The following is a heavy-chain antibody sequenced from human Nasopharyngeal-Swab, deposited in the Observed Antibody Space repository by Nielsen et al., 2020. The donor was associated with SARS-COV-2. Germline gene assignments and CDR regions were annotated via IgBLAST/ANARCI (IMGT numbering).Heavy chain of an antibody. V-gene: IGHV4-34*01. D-gene: IGHD3-3*01. CDR2: IHHSGST. J-gene: IGHJ4*02. CDR3: ARGPVRYDFWSGYYCGCDY. CDR1: GGSFSGYY. Sequence: ESLKISCAVSGGSFSGYYWSWIRQPPGKGLEWIGEIHHSGSTDYNPSLKSRVTISVDTSKNQFSLKLSSVTAADTAVFYCARGPVRYDFWSGYYCGCDYWGQGTLVTVSS.